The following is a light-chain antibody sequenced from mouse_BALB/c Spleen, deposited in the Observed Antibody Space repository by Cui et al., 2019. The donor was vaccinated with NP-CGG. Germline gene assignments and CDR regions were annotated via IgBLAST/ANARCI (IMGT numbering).Light chain of an antibody. J-gene: IGLJ1*01. CDR2: GTN. Sequence: QAVVTPESALTTSPDETVTLTCRSSTGAVTTSNYANWVQEKPDHLFTGLIGGTNNRPPGVPARFSGSLIGDKAALTITGAQTEDEAIYFCALWYSNHWVFGGGTKLTVL. CDR3: ALWYSNHWV. V-gene: IGLV1*01. CDR1: TGAVTTSNY.